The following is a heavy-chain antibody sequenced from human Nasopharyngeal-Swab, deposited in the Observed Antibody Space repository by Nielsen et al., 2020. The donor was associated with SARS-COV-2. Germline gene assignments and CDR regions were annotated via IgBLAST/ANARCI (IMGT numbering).Heavy chain of an antibody. V-gene: IGHV4-61*05. Sequence: SETLSLTCTVSGVSISSSSYYWGWIRQPPGKGLEWIVYIYYSGSTNYNPSLKSRVTISVDTSKNQFSLRLSSVTAADTAVYYCAKKDKLQHLDAFDIWGQGTVVTVSS. D-gene: IGHD6-13*01. J-gene: IGHJ3*02. CDR3: AKKDKLQHLDAFDI. CDR2: IYYSGST. CDR1: GVSISSSSYY.